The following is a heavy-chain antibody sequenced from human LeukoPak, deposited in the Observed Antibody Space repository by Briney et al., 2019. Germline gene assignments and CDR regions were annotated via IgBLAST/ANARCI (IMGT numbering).Heavy chain of an antibody. D-gene: IGHD3-10*01. J-gene: IGHJ4*02. Sequence: ASVKVSCKASGYTFTSYGISWVRQAPGQGLEWMGWINAYNGNTNYAQKLQGRVTMTTDTSTSTAYMELRSLRSDDTAVYYCAIDLYYYGSGSYYNPSYYFDYWGQGTLVTVSS. V-gene: IGHV1-18*01. CDR3: AIDLYYYGSGSYYNPSYYFDY. CDR1: GYTFTSYG. CDR2: INAYNGNT.